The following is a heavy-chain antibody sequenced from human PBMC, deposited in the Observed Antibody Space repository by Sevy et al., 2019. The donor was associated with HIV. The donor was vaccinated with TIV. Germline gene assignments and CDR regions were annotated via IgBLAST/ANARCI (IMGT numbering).Heavy chain of an antibody. CDR2: IWYDGSNK. V-gene: IGHV3-33*01. D-gene: IGHD5-18*01. CDR1: GFTFSSYG. CDR3: GRDSDTAKVTGAFDI. Sequence: GGSLRLSCAASGFTFSSYGMHWVRQAPGKGLEWVAVIWYDGSNKYYADSVKGRFTISSDNSKNTQYLQMNSLRAEDTAMYYCGRDSDTAKVTGAFDIWGQGTMVTVSS. J-gene: IGHJ3*02.